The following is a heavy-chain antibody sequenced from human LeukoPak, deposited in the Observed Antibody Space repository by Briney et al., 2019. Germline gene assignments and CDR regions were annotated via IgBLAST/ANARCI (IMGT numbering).Heavy chain of an antibody. J-gene: IGHJ4*02. CDR3: ARGIAARPIDY. D-gene: IGHD6-6*01. Sequence: ASVKVSCKASGYTFTSYDIHWVRQATGQGLEWMGWMNPNSGNTGYAQKLQGRVTMTRNTSISTAYMELSSLRSEDTAVYYCARGIAARPIDYWGQGTLVTVSS. CDR2: MNPNSGNT. V-gene: IGHV1-8*01. CDR1: GYTFTSYD.